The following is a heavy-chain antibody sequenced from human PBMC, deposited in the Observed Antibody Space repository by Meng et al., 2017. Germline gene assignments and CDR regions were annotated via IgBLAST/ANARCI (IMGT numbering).Heavy chain of an antibody. CDR3: ARGPNRWTGFDY. V-gene: IGHV1-8*01. CDR1: GYTFSSYD. Sequence: QVQLVQSGAEVKKPGASVKVACKASGYTFSSYDINWVRRATGQGLEWMGWMNPNSGNTGYAQKFQGRVTMTRNTSISTAYMELSSLRSEDTAVYYCARGPNRWTGFDYWGQGTLVTVSS. J-gene: IGHJ4*02. D-gene: IGHD3/OR15-3a*01. CDR2: MNPNSGNT.